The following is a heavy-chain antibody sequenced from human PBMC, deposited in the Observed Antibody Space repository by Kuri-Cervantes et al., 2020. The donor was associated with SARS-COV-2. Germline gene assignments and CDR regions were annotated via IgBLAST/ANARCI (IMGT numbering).Heavy chain of an antibody. D-gene: IGHD2-2*01. Sequence: SETLSLTCTVSGGSISSSSYYWGWIRQPPGKGLEWIGSIYCSGSTYYNPSLKSPVTISVDTSKNQFSLMLTSVTAADTAVYYCARGEEYQQNWFDPWGQGTLVTVSS. V-gene: IGHV4-39*01. CDR3: ARGEEYQQNWFDP. CDR2: IYCSGST. J-gene: IGHJ5*02. CDR1: GGSISSSSYY.